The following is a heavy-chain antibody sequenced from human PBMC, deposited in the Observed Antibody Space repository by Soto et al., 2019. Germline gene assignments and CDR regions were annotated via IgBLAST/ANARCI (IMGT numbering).Heavy chain of an antibody. CDR1: GFTFSDYT. D-gene: IGHD1-26*01. Sequence: QVQLVESGGGVVQPGRSLRLSCSASGFTFSDYTMHWVRQAPGRGLEWVAIILYDESHQYYSDSVKGRFTISRDNSKNTLYLQMHSLTTEDTAVYYCAKDGTHLWSKQYYFDSWGQGALVTVSS. CDR3: AKDGTHLWSKQYYFDS. CDR2: ILYDESHQ. V-gene: IGHV3-30*18. J-gene: IGHJ4*02.